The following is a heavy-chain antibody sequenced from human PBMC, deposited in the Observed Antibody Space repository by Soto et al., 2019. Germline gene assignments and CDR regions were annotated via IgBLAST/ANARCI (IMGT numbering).Heavy chain of an antibody. V-gene: IGHV3-30*18. CDR1: GFTFSSYG. D-gene: IGHD3-22*01. J-gene: IGHJ4*02. Sequence: PGGSLRLSCAASGFTFSSYGMHWVRQAPGKGLEWVAVISYDGSNKYYADSVKGRFTISRDNSKNTPYLQMNSLRAEDTAVYYCAKTTHYYDSSGYYWSPDYWGQGTLVTVSS. CDR2: ISYDGSNK. CDR3: AKTTHYYDSSGYYWSPDY.